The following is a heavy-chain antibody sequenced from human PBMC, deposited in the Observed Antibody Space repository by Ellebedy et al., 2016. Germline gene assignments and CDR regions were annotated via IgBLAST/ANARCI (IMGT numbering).Heavy chain of an antibody. Sequence: GGSLRLXXAASGFTFSSYSMTWVRQAPGEGLEWVSYIDSSSGGIRYADSVKGRFAISRDNAKNSLYLQMNSLRDEDTAVYFCARVSGEAAGKGDYWGQGTLVAVSS. V-gene: IGHV3-48*02. D-gene: IGHD6-13*01. CDR3: ARVSGEAAGKGDY. CDR1: GFTFSSYS. J-gene: IGHJ4*02. CDR2: IDSSSGGI.